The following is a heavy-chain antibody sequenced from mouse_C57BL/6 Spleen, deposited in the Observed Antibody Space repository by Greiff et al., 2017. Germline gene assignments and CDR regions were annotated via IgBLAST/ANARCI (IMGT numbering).Heavy chain of an antibody. Sequence: VQLQQSDAELVKPGASVKISCKVSGYTFTDHTIHWMKQRPEQGLEWIGYIYPRDGSTKYNEKFKGKATLTADKSSSPAYMQRNSLTSEDAAVYFCARFGDGYAMDYWGQGTSVTVSS. J-gene: IGHJ4*01. V-gene: IGHV1-78*01. CDR2: IYPRDGST. D-gene: IGHD2-3*01. CDR1: GYTFTDHT. CDR3: ARFGDGYAMDY.